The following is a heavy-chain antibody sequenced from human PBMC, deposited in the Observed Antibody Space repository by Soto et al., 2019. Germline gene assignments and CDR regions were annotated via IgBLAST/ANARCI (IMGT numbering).Heavy chain of an antibody. CDR3: VTMYYNDSSAFLEH. D-gene: IGHD3-22*01. Sequence: SEALSVTCAVSGGAVKRGSWLRWARQPPGKGLEWIGEIYQSGRTNYNPSLKSRVTISVDNAKNQFSLNLKSLTAADTAVYYFVTMYYNDSSAFLEHWGQGTLVTV. V-gene: IGHV4-4*02. CDR2: IYQSGRT. CDR1: GGAVKRGSW. J-gene: IGHJ5*02.